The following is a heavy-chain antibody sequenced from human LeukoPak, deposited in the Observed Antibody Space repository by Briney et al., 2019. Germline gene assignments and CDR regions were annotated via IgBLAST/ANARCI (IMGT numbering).Heavy chain of an antibody. Sequence: GGSLRLSCAASGFTFDDYGMSWVRQGPGKGLEWVSGINWNGGMTAYADSVKGRFTISRDNAKSTLYLQMNSLRAEDTAVYYCARHLNYYLDYWGQGTLVTVSS. J-gene: IGHJ4*02. V-gene: IGHV3-20*04. CDR2: INWNGGMT. CDR1: GFTFDDYG. D-gene: IGHD3-10*01. CDR3: ARHLNYYLDY.